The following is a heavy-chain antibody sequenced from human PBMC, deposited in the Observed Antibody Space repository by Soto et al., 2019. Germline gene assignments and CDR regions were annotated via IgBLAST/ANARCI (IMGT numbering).Heavy chain of an antibody. J-gene: IGHJ4*02. D-gene: IGHD6-19*01. CDR1: GFTFSSYW. V-gene: IGHV3-74*01. CDR2: NKSDGSGA. Sequence: PGGSLRLSCAASGFTFSSYWMHWVRQAPGKGLVWVSRNKSDGSGAIYADSVEGRFTISRDISKNTLYLQMNSLRAEDTAVYYCARDPGSIAVAGTIWGQGTLVTVSS. CDR3: ARDPGSIAVAGTI.